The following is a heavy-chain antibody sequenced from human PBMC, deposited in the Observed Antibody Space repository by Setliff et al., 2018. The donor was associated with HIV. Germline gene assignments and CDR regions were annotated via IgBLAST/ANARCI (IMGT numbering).Heavy chain of an antibody. CDR1: GDSIGTYS. CDR2: IYGSGST. Sequence: SETLSLTCAVSGDSIGTYSWHWLRQPPGKGLEWIGYIYGSGSTGYNPSLTSRVTISVDTSKNQFSLKLNSVTAADTAVYYCARLRITMIMMLNYFDYWGQGTLVTVSS. CDR3: ARLRITMIMMLNYFDY. V-gene: IGHV4-4*08. J-gene: IGHJ4*02. D-gene: IGHD3-22*01.